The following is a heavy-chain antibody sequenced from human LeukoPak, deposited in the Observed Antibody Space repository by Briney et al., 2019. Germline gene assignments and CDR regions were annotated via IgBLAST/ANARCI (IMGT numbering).Heavy chain of an antibody. V-gene: IGHV3-7*01. CDR1: GFTFSNAW. CDR2: VNENGRET. CDR3: AKDEVGGHFEY. J-gene: IGHJ4*02. Sequence: GGSLRLSRAASGFTFSNAWMSWVRQAPGKGLEWVAKVNENGRETHYADSVKGRFTISRDNARNSVSLQMSNLRVEDTAVYYCAKDEVGGHFEYWGQGILVTVSS.